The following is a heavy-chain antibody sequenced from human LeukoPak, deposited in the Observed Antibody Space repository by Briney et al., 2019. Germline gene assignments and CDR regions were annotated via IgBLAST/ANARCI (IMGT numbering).Heavy chain of an antibody. CDR2: ISHTGTI. V-gene: IGHV4-38-2*01. J-gene: IGHJ5*02. CDR3: ARFGTTSGRGFDP. D-gene: IGHD2-2*01. Sequence: SETLSLTCAVSGYSISSGYSWGWIRQPPGKGLEWVGTISHTGTIYYNPSLKSRVAISPDTSKNQFSLKLSSVTAADTAVYYCARFGTTSGRGFDPWGQGTLVTVSS. CDR1: GYSISSGYS.